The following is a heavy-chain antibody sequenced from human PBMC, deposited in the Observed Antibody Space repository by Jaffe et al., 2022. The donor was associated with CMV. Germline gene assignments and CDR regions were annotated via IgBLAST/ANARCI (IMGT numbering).Heavy chain of an antibody. J-gene: IGHJ4*02. CDR3: ARATMIVVVAQGSFVFDY. CDR2: INHSGST. V-gene: IGHV4-34*01. CDR1: GGSFSGYY. Sequence: QVQLQQWGAGLLKPSETLSLTCAVYGGSFSGYYWSWIRQPPGKGLEWIGEINHSGSTNYNPSLKSRVTISVDTSKNQFSLKLSSVTAADTAVYYCARATMIVVVAQGSFVFDYWGQGTLVTVSS. D-gene: IGHD3-22*01.